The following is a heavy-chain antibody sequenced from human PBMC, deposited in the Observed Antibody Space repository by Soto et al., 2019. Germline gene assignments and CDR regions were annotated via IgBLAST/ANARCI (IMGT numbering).Heavy chain of an antibody. V-gene: IGHV3-7*03. J-gene: IGHJ4*02. CDR2: INQDGSEK. D-gene: IGHD6-6*01. Sequence: GGSLRLSCAASEFTFNNFWMTWVRQAPGKGLECVANINQDGSEKYYVNSVKGRFTISRDNAKNSLYLQMNSLRAEDTAIYYCAKDLYSRSSVSDYWGQGPLVTVSS. CDR3: AKDLYSRSSVSDY. CDR1: EFTFNNFW.